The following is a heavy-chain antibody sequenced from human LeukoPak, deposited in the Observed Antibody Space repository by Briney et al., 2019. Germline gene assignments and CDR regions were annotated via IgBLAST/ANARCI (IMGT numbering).Heavy chain of an antibody. J-gene: IGHJ4*02. CDR3: ARDLGDDYDSSGYYYFDY. CDR1: GYSISSGYY. V-gene: IGHV4-38-2*02. Sequence: SETLSLTCAVSGYSISSGYYWGWIRQPPGKGLEWIGSIYHSGSTYYNPSLKSRVTISVDTSKNQFSLKLSSVTAADTAVYYCARDLGDDYDSSGYYYFDYWGQGTLVTVSS. CDR2: IYHSGST. D-gene: IGHD3-22*01.